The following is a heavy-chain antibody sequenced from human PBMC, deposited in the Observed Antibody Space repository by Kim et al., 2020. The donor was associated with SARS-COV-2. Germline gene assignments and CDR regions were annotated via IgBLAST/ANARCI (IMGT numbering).Heavy chain of an antibody. J-gene: IGHJ3*02. CDR2: TWYDGSTK. CDR3: VRCRSSTFHWGDAFDI. D-gene: IGHD7-27*01. Sequence: GGSLRLSCAAPGFTFSSYGMHWVRQAPGKGLKWVSATWYDGSTKYYADSVKGRFTISRDNSKNTLYLQMNSLRAENTAMYYCVRCRSSTFHWGDAFDIWGQGTMVTVSS. V-gene: IGHV3-33*01. CDR1: GFTFSSYG.